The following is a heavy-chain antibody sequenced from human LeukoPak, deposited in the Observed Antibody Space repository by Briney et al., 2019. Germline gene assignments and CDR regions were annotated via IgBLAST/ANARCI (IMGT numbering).Heavy chain of an antibody. Sequence: SETLSLTCTVSGGSISSSSYYWSWIRQPAGKGLEWIGRIYTSGSTNYNPSLKSRVTISVDTSKNQFSLKLSSVTAADTAVYYCARADFGGNSDYWGQGTLVTVSS. D-gene: IGHD2-21*01. CDR3: ARADFGGNSDY. J-gene: IGHJ4*02. V-gene: IGHV4-61*02. CDR2: IYTSGST. CDR1: GGSISSSSYY.